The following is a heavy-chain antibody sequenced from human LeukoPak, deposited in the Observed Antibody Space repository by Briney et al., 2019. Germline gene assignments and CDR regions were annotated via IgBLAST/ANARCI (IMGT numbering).Heavy chain of an antibody. CDR2: INHSGST. Sequence: SQTLSLTCTVSGGSISSGSYYWSWIRQPPGKGLEWIGEINHSGSTNYNPSLKSRVTISVDTSKNQFSLKLSSVTAADTAVYYCARGRGVAQYRYCSSTSCQGYYMDVWGKGTTVTVSS. D-gene: IGHD2-2*01. V-gene: IGHV4-39*07. CDR3: ARGRGVAQYRYCSSTSCQGYYMDV. J-gene: IGHJ6*03. CDR1: GGSISSGSYY.